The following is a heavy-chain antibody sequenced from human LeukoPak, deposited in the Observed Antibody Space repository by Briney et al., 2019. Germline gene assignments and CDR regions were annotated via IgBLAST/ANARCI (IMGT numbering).Heavy chain of an antibody. Sequence: GGSLRLSCAASGFTFGPYLMHWVRQAPGQGLEWVSLISSDGSRTTYADSVKGRFTISRDNAKNTLYLQMNSLRVEDTAVYYCARDTIAADGDIDYWGQGALVTVSS. D-gene: IGHD6-13*01. CDR3: ARDTIAADGDIDY. J-gene: IGHJ4*02. V-gene: IGHV3-74*03. CDR1: GFTFGPYL. CDR2: ISSDGSRT.